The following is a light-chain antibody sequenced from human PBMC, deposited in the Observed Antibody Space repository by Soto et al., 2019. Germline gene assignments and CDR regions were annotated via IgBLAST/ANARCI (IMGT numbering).Light chain of an antibody. V-gene: IGLV2-14*01. J-gene: IGLJ2*01. CDR3: SSYTGDTTPV. Sequence: QSALTQPASVSGSPGQSITIFCTGTSNDVGGYAYVSWYQQYPGKAPKLVISEVSNRPSGVSHRFSGSRSGNTASLTISGLQADDEADYYFSSYTGDTTPVFGGGTKLTVL. CDR1: SNDVGGYAY. CDR2: EVS.